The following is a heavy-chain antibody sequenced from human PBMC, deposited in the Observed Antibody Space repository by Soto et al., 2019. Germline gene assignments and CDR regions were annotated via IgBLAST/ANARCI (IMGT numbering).Heavy chain of an antibody. CDR2: ISGSGGRT. D-gene: IGHD1-1*01. CDR3: AKGTRSLLALMDV. CDR1: GFTFSSYA. V-gene: IGHV3-23*01. J-gene: IGHJ6*02. Sequence: VGSLRLSCAASGFTFSSYAMSWVRQAPGKGLEWVSAISGSGGRTYYADSVKGRFTISRDNSKNTLYLQMNSLRAEDTAVYYCAKGTRSLLALMDVWGQGTTVTVSS.